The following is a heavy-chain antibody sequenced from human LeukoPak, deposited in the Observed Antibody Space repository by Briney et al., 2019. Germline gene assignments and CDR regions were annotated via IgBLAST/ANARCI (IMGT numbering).Heavy chain of an antibody. CDR2: IYYSGST. CDR1: GGSISSYY. Sequence: SETLSLTCTVSGGSISSYYWSWIRQPPGKGLEWIGYIYYSGSTNYNPSLKSRVTIPVDTSKNQFSLKLSSVTAADTAVYYCARTSSATISPIDYWGQGTLVTVSS. CDR3: ARTSSATISPIDY. J-gene: IGHJ4*02. V-gene: IGHV4-59*08. D-gene: IGHD5-24*01.